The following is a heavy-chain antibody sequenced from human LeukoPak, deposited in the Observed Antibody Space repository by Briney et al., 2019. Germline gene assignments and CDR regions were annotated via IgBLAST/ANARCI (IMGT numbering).Heavy chain of an antibody. CDR2: INPNSGGT. Sequence: EASVKVSCKASGYTFTGYNMHWVRQAPGQGLEWMGWINPNSGGTNYAQKFQGRVTMTRDTSISTAYMELSRLRSDDTAVYYCASDTYYYGSGSSGPSDIWGQGTMVTVSS. CDR1: GYTFTGYN. CDR3: ASDTYYYGSGSSGPSDI. D-gene: IGHD3-10*01. J-gene: IGHJ3*02. V-gene: IGHV1-2*02.